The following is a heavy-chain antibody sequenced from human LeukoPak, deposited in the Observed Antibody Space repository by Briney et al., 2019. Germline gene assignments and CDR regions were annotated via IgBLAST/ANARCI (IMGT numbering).Heavy chain of an antibody. CDR2: FYYTGST. D-gene: IGHD5-18*01. CDR1: GGSISTYY. Sequence: SETLSLTCTVSGGSISTYYWSWIRQPPGKGLDWIGSFYYTGSTNYNPSLRSRVTISADTSKNQFSLTLGSVSATDTAVYYCVSPRGFSYGYFDYWGQGTLVTVSS. CDR3: VSPRGFSYGYFDY. V-gene: IGHV4-59*08. J-gene: IGHJ4*02.